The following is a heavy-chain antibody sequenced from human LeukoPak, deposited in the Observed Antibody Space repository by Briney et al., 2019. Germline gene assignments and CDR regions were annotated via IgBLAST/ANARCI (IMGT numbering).Heavy chain of an antibody. V-gene: IGHV3-53*01. CDR1: GFTVSSNY. D-gene: IGHD2-2*02. Sequence: GGSLGLSCAASGFTVSSNYMSWVRQAPGKGLEWVSVIYSGGSTYHADSVKGRFTISRDNSKNTLYLQMNSLRAEDTAVYYCAREGYCSSTSCYTLGDAFDIWGQGTMVTVSS. CDR2: IYSGGST. CDR3: AREGYCSSTSCYTLGDAFDI. J-gene: IGHJ3*02.